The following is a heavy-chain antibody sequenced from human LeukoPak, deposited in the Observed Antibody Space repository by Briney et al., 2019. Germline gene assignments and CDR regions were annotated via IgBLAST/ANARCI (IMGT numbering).Heavy chain of an antibody. V-gene: IGHV3-11*04. CDR1: GFTFSDYY. CDR2: ISSSGSTI. D-gene: IGHD3-3*01. Sequence: GGSLRLSCAASGFTFSDYYMSWIRQAPGKGLEWVSYISSSGSTIYYAGSVKGRFTISRDNAKNSLYLQMNSLRAEDTAVYYCARDGLEADYDFWSGYHDDYDYWGQGTLVTVSS. J-gene: IGHJ4*02. CDR3: ARDGLEADYDFWSGYHDDYDY.